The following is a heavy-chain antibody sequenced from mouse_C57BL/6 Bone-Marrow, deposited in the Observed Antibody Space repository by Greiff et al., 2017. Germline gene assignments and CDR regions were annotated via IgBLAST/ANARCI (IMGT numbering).Heavy chain of an antibody. V-gene: IGHV14-1*01. J-gene: IGHJ2*01. D-gene: IGHD2-2*01. Sequence: VQLKESGAELVRPGASVKLSCTASGFNIKDYYMHWVKQRPEQGLEWIGRLDPEDGATEYAPKFQGKATMTADTSSNTAYLQLSSLTAEDTAVYYCTSMVTTSYWGQGTTLTVSS. CDR2: LDPEDGAT. CDR1: GFNIKDYY. CDR3: TSMVTTSY.